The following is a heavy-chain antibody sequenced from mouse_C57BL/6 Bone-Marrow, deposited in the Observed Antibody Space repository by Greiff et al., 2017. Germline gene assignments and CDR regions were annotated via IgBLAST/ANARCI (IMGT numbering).Heavy chain of an antibody. CDR1: GYTFTDYN. V-gene: IGHV1-18*01. Sequence: VQLKQSGPELVKPGASVKIPCKASGYTFTDYNMDWVKQSHGKSLEWIGDINPNNGGTIYNQKFKGKATLTVDKSSSTAYMELRSLTSEDTAVYYCARRGGSSYWYFDVWGTGTTVTVSS. J-gene: IGHJ1*03. CDR3: ARRGGSSYWYFDV. D-gene: IGHD1-1*01. CDR2: INPNNGGT.